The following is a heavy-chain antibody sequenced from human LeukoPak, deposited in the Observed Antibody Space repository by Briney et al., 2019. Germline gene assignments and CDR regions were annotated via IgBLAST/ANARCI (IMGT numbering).Heavy chain of an antibody. D-gene: IGHD7-27*01. CDR1: GGSISSYY. CDR3: ARDGATGDFRYDWFDP. J-gene: IGHJ5*02. CDR2: IYYSGST. V-gene: IGHV4-59*01. Sequence: SETLSLTCTVSGGSISSYYWSWIRQPPGKGLEWIGYIYYSGSTNYNPSLKSRVTISVDTSKNQFSLKLSSVTAADTAVYYCARDGATGDFRYDWFDPWGQGTLVTVSS.